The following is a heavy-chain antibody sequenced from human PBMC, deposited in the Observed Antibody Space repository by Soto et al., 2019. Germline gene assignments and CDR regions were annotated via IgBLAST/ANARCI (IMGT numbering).Heavy chain of an antibody. V-gene: IGHV3-30-3*01. Sequence: GGSLRLSCAASGFTFSSYAMHWVRQAPGKGLEWVAVISYDGSNKYYADSVKGRFTISRDNSKNTLYLQMNSLRAEDTAVYYCAREPTYYDFWSGYLGHTPYGMDVWGQGTTVTVSS. CDR3: AREPTYYDFWSGYLGHTPYGMDV. J-gene: IGHJ6*02. CDR2: ISYDGSNK. D-gene: IGHD3-3*01. CDR1: GFTFSSYA.